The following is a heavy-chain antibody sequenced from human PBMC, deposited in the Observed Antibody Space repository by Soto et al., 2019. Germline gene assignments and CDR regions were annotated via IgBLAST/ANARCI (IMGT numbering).Heavy chain of an antibody. V-gene: IGHV3-30*18. D-gene: IGHD5-18*01. CDR1: GFTFSSYG. J-gene: IGHJ4*02. Sequence: PGGSLRLSCAASGFTFSSYGMHWVRQAPGKGLEWVAVISYDGSNKYYADSVKGRFTISRDNSKNTLYLQMNSLRAEDTAVYYCAKGGFHQRPAMRIRTAIDYWGQGTLVTVSS. CDR3: AKGGFHQRPAMRIRTAIDY. CDR2: ISYDGSNK.